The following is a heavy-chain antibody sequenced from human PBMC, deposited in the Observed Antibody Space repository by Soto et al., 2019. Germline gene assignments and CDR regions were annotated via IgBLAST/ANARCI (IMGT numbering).Heavy chain of an antibody. CDR2: INPNSGGT. J-gene: IGHJ5*02. CDR3: ARGLLWFGEPHTNNWFDP. D-gene: IGHD3-10*01. V-gene: IGHV1-2*04. Sequence: ASVKVSCKASGYTFTGYYMHWVRQAPGQGLEWMGWINPNSGGTNYAQKFQGWVTMTRDTSISTAYMELSRLRSDDTAVYYCARGLLWFGEPHTNNWFDPWGQGTLVTVSS. CDR1: GYTFTGYY.